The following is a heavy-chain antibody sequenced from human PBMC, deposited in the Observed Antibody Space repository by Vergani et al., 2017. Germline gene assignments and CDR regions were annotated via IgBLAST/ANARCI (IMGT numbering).Heavy chain of an antibody. D-gene: IGHD2-15*01. CDR2: IHTGGST. Sequence: QVKLQESGPGLLKPSQTLSLTCTVSGESIRSGSHYWSWIRQPAGKGPEWIGHIHTGGSTDLNPSFKSRVSISVDTSKSQFSLKLNSVTVADTAVYYCASKRGACRAAYCHSYYFWGPGTLVGVSS. CDR1: GESIRSGSHY. J-gene: IGHJ4*02. V-gene: IGHV4-61*02. CDR3: ASKRGACRAAYCHSYYF.